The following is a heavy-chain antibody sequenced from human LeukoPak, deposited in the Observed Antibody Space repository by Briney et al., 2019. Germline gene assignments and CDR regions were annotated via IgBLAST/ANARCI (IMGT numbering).Heavy chain of an antibody. D-gene: IGHD2-21*01. CDR3: ARDRHSRAFDI. V-gene: IGHV4-59*01. Sequence: SETLSLTCTVSGGSISSYYWSWIRQPPGKGLEWIGFIYYSGSTNYNPSLKSRVTISVDTSKNQFFLNLRSVTAADTAVYYCARDRHSRAFDIWGQGTMVTVSS. CDR2: IYYSGST. CDR1: GGSISSYY. J-gene: IGHJ3*02.